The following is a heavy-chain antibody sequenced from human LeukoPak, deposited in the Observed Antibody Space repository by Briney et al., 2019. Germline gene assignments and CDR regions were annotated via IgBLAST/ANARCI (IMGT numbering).Heavy chain of an antibody. CDR2: INPNSGGT. D-gene: IGHD6-13*01. J-gene: IGHJ6*03. V-gene: IGHV1-2*02. Sequence: ASVKVSCTASGYTFTGYYMHWVRQAPGQGLEWMGWINPNSGGTNYAQKFQGRVTMTRDTSISTAYMELSRLRSDDTAVYYCADSSSWYYYMDVWGKGTTVTVSS. CDR3: ADSSSWYYYMDV. CDR1: GYTFTGYY.